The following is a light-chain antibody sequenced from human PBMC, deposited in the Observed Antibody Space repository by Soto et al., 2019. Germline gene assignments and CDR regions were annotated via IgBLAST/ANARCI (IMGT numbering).Light chain of an antibody. CDR2: KAS. CDR3: QHYNTNPWT. J-gene: IGKJ1*01. V-gene: IGKV1-5*03. CDR1: QCISSW. Sequence: DIQMTQSPSTLSASVGDRVTITCRASQCISSWVAWYQQKPGKGPKLLIYKASHLESGVQSRFSGSGSGTEFTLTISSLQPGDFATYYCQHYNTNPWTFGHGTKVDIK.